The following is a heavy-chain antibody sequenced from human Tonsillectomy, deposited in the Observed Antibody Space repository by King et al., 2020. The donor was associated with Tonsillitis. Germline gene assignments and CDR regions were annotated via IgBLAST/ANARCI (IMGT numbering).Heavy chain of an antibody. CDR1: GGSFSGYY. D-gene: IGHD6-19*01. CDR2: INHSGST. CDR3: ARGSMAVDGITRRPYDMDV. J-gene: IGHJ6*02. V-gene: IGHV4-34*01. Sequence: VQLQQWGAGLLKPSETLSLTCAVFGGSFSGYYWSWIRQPPGKGLEWIGEINHSGSTNYNPSLKSRVTISADTSKNQLSLKLSSVTRADTAVYYCARGSMAVDGITRRPYDMDVWGQGTPGTVS.